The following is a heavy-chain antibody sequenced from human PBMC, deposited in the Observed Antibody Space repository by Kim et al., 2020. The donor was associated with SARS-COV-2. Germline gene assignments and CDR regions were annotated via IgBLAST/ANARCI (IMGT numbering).Heavy chain of an antibody. J-gene: IGHJ5*02. V-gene: IGHV3-30*03. D-gene: IGHD2-15*01. Sequence: GGSLRLSCAASGFTFSSYGMRWVRQAPGKGLEWVAVISYDGSNKYYADSVKGRFTISRDNSKNTLYLQMNSLRAEDTAVYYCARGHCSGGSCYLGDWFDPWGQGTLVTVSS. CDR1: GFTFSSYG. CDR2: ISYDGSNK. CDR3: ARGHCSGGSCYLGDWFDP.